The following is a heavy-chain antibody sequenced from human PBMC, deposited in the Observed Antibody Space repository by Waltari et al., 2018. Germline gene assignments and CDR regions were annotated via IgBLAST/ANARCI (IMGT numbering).Heavy chain of an antibody. Sequence: QVQLQESGPGLVKPSETLSFTCTVSGYSISSGYYCGWIRQPPGKGLEWIGMIYHSGSTYYNPSLKSRVTISVDTSKNQFSLKLSSVTAADTAVYYCARDECGGDCYSDAFDIWGQGTMVTVSS. V-gene: IGHV4-38-2*02. CDR1: GYSISSGYY. CDR3: ARDECGGDCYSDAFDI. CDR2: IYHSGST. D-gene: IGHD2-21*01. J-gene: IGHJ3*02.